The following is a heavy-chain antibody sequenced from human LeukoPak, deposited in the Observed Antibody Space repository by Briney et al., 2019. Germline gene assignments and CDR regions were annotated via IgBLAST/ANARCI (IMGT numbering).Heavy chain of an antibody. Sequence: PGRSLRLSCAASGFTFSSYAMHWVRQAPGKGLEWVAVIWYDGSNKYYADSVKGRFTISRDNSKNTLYLQMNSLRAEDTAVYYCARDYGIAVAGTGYWGQGTLVTVSS. V-gene: IGHV3-33*08. D-gene: IGHD6-19*01. J-gene: IGHJ4*02. CDR1: GFTFSSYA. CDR2: IWYDGSNK. CDR3: ARDYGIAVAGTGY.